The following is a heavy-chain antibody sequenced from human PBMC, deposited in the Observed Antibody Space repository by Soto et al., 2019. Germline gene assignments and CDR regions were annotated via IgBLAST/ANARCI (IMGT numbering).Heavy chain of an antibody. J-gene: IGHJ3*02. CDR1: GFTFSSYS. CDR3: ARDSRFVTGSAFDI. Sequence: EVQLVESGGGLVQPGGSLRLSCAASGFTFSSYSMNWVRQAPGKGLEWVSYISSSSSTIYYSDSVKGRFTISRDNGKNSLYLQMNSLRAEDTAVYYCARDSRFVTGSAFDIWGQGTMVTVSS. CDR2: ISSSSSTI. V-gene: IGHV3-48*01. D-gene: IGHD2-2*01.